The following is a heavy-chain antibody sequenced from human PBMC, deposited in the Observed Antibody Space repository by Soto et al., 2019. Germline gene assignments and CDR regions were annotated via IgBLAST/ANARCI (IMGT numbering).Heavy chain of an antibody. CDR1: GDSVSSNSAG. Sequence: QIQLQQSGPGLVETTQTLSLTCVISGDSVSSNSAGWTWIRQSPSRGLEWLGRTYYRSKWYSDYAGSVKSRITINADTSKNQFSLQLNSVTPEDTAVYYCASVTALFDWFDPWGQGTLVTVSS. V-gene: IGHV6-1*01. D-gene: IGHD2-21*02. CDR3: ASVTALFDWFDP. CDR2: TYYRSKWYS. J-gene: IGHJ5*02.